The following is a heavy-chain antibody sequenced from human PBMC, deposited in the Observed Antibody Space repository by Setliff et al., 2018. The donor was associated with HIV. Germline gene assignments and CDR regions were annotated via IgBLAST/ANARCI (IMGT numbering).Heavy chain of an antibody. D-gene: IGHD3-10*01. CDR3: ARGSEISFSSGSGSYYLGAY. CDR2: IIPIIRTA. J-gene: IGHJ4*02. V-gene: IGHV1-69*05. CDR1: GGTFSSSA. Sequence: GASVKVSCKASGGTFSSSAISWVRQAPGRGLEWVGGIIPIIRTANYVQKFQGRATITTDESATTAYMELNNLRSDDTAVYYCARGSEISFSSGSGSYYLGAYWGQGTLVTVSS.